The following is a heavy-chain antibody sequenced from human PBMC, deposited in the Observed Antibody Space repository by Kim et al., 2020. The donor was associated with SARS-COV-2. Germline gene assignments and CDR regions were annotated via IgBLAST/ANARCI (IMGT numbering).Heavy chain of an antibody. CDR3: ARDTLDYGGWFDS. D-gene: IGHD4-17*01. V-gene: IGHV4-59*01. Sequence: KYSPSLKSRVTISVDTSKDQFSLDLTSVPAADGAIYYCARDTLDYGGWFDSWGQGVLVLVSS. J-gene: IGHJ5*01.